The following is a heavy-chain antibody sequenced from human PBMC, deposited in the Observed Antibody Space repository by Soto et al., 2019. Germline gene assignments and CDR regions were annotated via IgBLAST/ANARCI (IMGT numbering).Heavy chain of an antibody. Sequence: SETLSLTCAVYGGSFSGYYWSWIRQPPGKGLEWIGEINHSGSTNYNPSLKSRVTISVDTSKNQFSLKLSSVTAADTAVYYCERGSGYLSYFDYWGQGKLVNVS. CDR1: GGSFSGYY. J-gene: IGHJ4*02. V-gene: IGHV4-34*01. D-gene: IGHD3-22*01. CDR3: ERGSGYLSYFDY. CDR2: INHSGST.